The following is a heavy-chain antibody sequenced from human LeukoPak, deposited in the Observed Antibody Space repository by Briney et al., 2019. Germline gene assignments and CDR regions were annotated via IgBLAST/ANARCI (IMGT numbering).Heavy chain of an antibody. CDR3: AREGGLGYSYGYGLDAFDI. D-gene: IGHD5-18*01. CDR2: IYYSGST. V-gene: IGHV4-59*01. CDR1: GGAISSYY. J-gene: IGHJ3*02. Sequence: PSETLSLTCTVSGGAISSYYWSWIRQPPGKGLEWIGYIYYSGSTNYNPSLKSRVTISVDTSKNQFSLKLSSVTAADTAVYYCAREGGLGYSYGYGLDAFDIWGQGTMVTVSS.